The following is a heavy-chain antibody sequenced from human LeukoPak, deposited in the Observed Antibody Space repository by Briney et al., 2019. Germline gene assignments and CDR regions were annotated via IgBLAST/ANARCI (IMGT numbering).Heavy chain of an antibody. D-gene: IGHD3-10*01. V-gene: IGHV3-23*01. CDR3: AKPQVIRDAFDI. Sequence: GGSLRLSCAASGSTFRTYALSWVRQAPGKGLEWISSISGGRRDAYYADSVKGRFTISRDDSKSTLYLQMNRLTAEDTAVYYCAKPQVIRDAFDIWGQGTMVTVSS. CDR1: GSTFRTYA. CDR2: ISGGRRDA. J-gene: IGHJ3*02.